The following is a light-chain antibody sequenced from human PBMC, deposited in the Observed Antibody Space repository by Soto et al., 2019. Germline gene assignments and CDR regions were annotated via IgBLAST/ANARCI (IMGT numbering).Light chain of an antibody. CDR1: SSDVGGYNS. CDR3: SSYAASGTYV. J-gene: IGLJ1*01. V-gene: IGLV2-14*01. Sequence: QSALTQPASVSGSPGQSITISCTGTSSDVGGYNSVSWYQQHPGKVPKLIIYEVSGRPSGVSNRFSGSKSGNTASLTISGLQAEDEADYYCSSYAASGTYVFAAGTKLTVL. CDR2: EVS.